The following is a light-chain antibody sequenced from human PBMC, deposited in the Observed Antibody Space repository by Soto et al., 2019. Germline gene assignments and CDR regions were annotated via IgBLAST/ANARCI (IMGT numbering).Light chain of an antibody. CDR2: GAS. CDR1: QSVRNNY. J-gene: IGKJ1*01. V-gene: IGKV3-20*01. Sequence: EIVLTQSPGALSLSPGERATLSCRASQSVRNNYLAWYKQKPGQAPRLLIHGASNMATGIPDRFSGSGSGTEFTLTISRLEPEDFAVYYCQQYGTAPRTFGQGTKVEIK. CDR3: QQYGTAPRT.